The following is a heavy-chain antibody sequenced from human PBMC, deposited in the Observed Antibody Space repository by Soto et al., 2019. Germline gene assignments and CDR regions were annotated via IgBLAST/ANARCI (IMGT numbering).Heavy chain of an antibody. Sequence: QVQLQQWGAGPLRPLETLSLTCGVSGGSFSGYYWAWIRQSPGKGLEWIGGINDRGSINYNPSLKSRVSISVDTSKNHYSLNLRSVTAAATAVYYCARESHDILTGPPWVWYFDLWGRGTLVTVSS. CDR3: ARESHDILTGPPWVWYFDL. CDR2: INDRGSI. CDR1: GGSFSGYY. V-gene: IGHV4-34*01. J-gene: IGHJ2*01. D-gene: IGHD3-9*01.